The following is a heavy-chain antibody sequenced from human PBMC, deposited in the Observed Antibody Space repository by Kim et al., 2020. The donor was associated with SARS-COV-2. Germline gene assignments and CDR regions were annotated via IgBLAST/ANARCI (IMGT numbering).Heavy chain of an antibody. CDR1: GGSFSGYY. J-gene: IGHJ6*02. V-gene: IGHV4-34*01. CDR3: ARERYGMDV. Sequence: SETLSLTCAVYGGSFSGYYWSWIRQPPGKGLEWIGEINHSGSTNYNPSLKSRVTISVDTTKNQFSLKLSSVTAADTAVYYCARERYGMDVWGQGTTVTVSS. CDR2: INHSGST.